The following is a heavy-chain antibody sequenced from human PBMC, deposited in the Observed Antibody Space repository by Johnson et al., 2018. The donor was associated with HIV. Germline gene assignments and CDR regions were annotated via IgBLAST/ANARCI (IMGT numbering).Heavy chain of an antibody. D-gene: IGHD1-1*01. V-gene: IGHV3-74*01. Sequence: VRLVESGGGLVQPGGSLRLSCAASGFTFSSYWMHWVRQAPGKGLVWVSRINSDGSSTSYADSVKGRFTISRDNSKNTLYLQMNSLRAEDTAVYYCANPTGSDAFDIWGQGTMVTVSS. CDR3: ANPTGSDAFDI. CDR2: INSDGSST. CDR1: GFTFSSYW. J-gene: IGHJ3*02.